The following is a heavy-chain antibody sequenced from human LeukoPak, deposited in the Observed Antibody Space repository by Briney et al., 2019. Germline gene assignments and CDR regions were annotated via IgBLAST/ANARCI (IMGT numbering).Heavy chain of an antibody. CDR2: ISSSSNYI. CDR1: GFTFSSYS. V-gene: IGHV3-21*01. D-gene: IGHD1-1*01. J-gene: IGHJ4*02. Sequence: GGSLRLSCAAPGFTFSSYSMTLVCQAPGRGLEWVSSISSSSNYIYYADSLKGRFTISRDNAKSSLYLQMNSLTAEDTAVYYCSKDGDPGDNYYFDYWGQGTLVTVSS. CDR3: SKDGDPGDNYYFDY.